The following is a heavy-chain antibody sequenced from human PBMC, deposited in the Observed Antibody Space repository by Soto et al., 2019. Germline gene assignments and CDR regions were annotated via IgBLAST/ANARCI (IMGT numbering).Heavy chain of an antibody. CDR3: ARSLYGSESSFPPNWYFDL. J-gene: IGHJ2*01. Sequence: QVQLQESGPGLVKPSGTLSLTCAVSGGSISSSNWWSWVRQPPGKGLEWIGEIYHSGSTNYNPSLKSRVTISVDKSKNQFSLKLSSVTAADTAVYYCARSLYGSESSFPPNWYFDLWGRGTLVTVSS. CDR1: GGSISSSNW. D-gene: IGHD3-10*01. CDR2: IYHSGST. V-gene: IGHV4-4*02.